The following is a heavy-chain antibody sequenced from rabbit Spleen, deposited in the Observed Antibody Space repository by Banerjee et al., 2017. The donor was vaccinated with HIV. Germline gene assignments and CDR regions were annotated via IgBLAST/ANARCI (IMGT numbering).Heavy chain of an antibody. D-gene: IGHD8-1*01. CDR3: ARDAGTSFSTYGMDL. Sequence: QSLEESGGDLVKPGASLTLTCTASGLDFSSYYWMCWVRQAPGKGLEWIACILSGSSGSTYYASWAKGRFTISKTSSTTVTLQMTSLTVADTATYFCARDAGTSFSTYGMDLWGPGTLVTVS. CDR1: GLDFSSYYW. J-gene: IGHJ6*01. V-gene: IGHV1S40*01. CDR2: ILSGSSGST.